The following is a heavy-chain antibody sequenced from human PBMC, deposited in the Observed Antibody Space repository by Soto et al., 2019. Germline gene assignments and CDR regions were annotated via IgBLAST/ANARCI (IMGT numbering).Heavy chain of an antibody. CDR1: GFTFSSYG. CDR3: AKDSFWTPDGYLDY. V-gene: IGHV3-30*18. CDR2: ISYDGSNK. J-gene: IGHJ4*02. Sequence: LRLSCAASGFTFSSYGMHWVRQAPGKGLEWVAVISYDGSNKYYADSVKGRFTISRDNSKNTLYLQMNSLRAEDTAVYYCAKDSFWTPDGYLDYWGQGTLVTVSS. D-gene: IGHD3-3*01.